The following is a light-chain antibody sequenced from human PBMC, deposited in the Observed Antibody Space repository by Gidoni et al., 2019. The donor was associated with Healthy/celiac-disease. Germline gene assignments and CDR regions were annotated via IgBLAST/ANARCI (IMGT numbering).Light chain of an antibody. J-gene: IGKJ4*02. CDR1: QSVSSN. CDR2: GAS. CDR3: QQYNNWPLT. Sequence: EIVMTKSPASLAVSPGERATLPSRASQSVSSNLAWYQQKPGQAPRLLIYGASTRATGIPARFSGSGSGTEFTLTISSLQSEDFAVYYCQQYNNWPLTFGGGTKVEIK. V-gene: IGKV3-15*01.